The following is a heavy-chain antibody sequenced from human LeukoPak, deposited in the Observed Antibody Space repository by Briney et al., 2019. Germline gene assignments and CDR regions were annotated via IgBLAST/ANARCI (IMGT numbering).Heavy chain of an antibody. CDR1: GYTFTSYA. V-gene: IGHV1-3*01. CDR2: INAGNGNT. CDR3: ARFSDYGDYGYSY. Sequence: GASVKVSCKASGYTFTSYAMHWVRQAPGQRLEWMGWINAGNGNTEYSQKFQGRVTITRDTSASTAYMELSSLRSEDTAVYYCARFSDYGDYGYSYWGQGTLVTVSS. D-gene: IGHD4-17*01. J-gene: IGHJ4*02.